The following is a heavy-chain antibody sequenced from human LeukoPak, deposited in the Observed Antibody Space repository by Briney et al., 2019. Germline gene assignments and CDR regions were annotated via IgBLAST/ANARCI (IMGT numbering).Heavy chain of an antibody. D-gene: IGHD6-13*01. CDR1: GFTFDDYA. J-gene: IGHJ1*01. Sequence: GGSLRLSCAASGFTFDDYAMHWVRQAPGKGLEWVSGISWNSGSIGYADSVKGRFTISRDNAKNSLYLQMNSLRAEDTALYYCAKDTSTSSSWSPPAFQHWGQGTLVTVSS. CDR3: AKDTSTSSSWSPPAFQH. CDR2: ISWNSGSI. V-gene: IGHV3-9*01.